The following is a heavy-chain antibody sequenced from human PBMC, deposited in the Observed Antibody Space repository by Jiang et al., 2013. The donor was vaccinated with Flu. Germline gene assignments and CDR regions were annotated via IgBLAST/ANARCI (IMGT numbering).Heavy chain of an antibody. J-gene: IGHJ5*02. CDR2: IYYSGST. Sequence: GPGLVKPSQTLSLTCTVSGGSISSGGYYWSWIRQHPGKGLEWIGYIYYSGSTYYNPSLKSRVTISVDTSKNQFSLKLSSVTAADTAVYYCARGLGASGSYGVDWFDPWGQGTLVTVSS. V-gene: IGHV4-31*03. D-gene: IGHD3-10*01. CDR3: ARGLGASGSYGVDWFDP. CDR1: GGSISSGGYY.